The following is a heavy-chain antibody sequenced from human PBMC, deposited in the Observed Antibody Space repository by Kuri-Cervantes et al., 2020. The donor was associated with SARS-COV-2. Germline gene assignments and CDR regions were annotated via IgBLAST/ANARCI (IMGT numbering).Heavy chain of an antibody. V-gene: IGHV1-8*02. CDR2: MNPNSGGT. J-gene: IGHJ4*02. CDR3: AFVPASTTHYDY. D-gene: IGHD1-1*01. CDR1: GYTFTSYD. Sequence: ASVKVSCKASGYTFTSYDINWVRQAPGQGLEWMGWMNPNSGGTSYAQKFQGRVTLTRDTSISTAYMELSSLRSEDTAVYYCAFVPASTTHYDYWGQGTLVTVSS.